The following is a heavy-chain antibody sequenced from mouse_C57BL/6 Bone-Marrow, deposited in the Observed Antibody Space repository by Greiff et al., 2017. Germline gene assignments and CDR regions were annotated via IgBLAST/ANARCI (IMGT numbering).Heavy chain of an antibody. CDR1: GYTFTDYN. Sequence: VQLQQSGPELVKPGASVKIPCKASGYTFTDYNMDWVKQSHGKSLEWIGDINPNNGGTIYNQKFKGKATVTVDKSSSTAYMELRSLTSEDTAVYYCAREGTTVYAMDYWGQGTSVTVSS. CDR2: INPNNGGT. V-gene: IGHV1-18*01. CDR3: AREGTTVYAMDY. D-gene: IGHD1-1*01. J-gene: IGHJ4*01.